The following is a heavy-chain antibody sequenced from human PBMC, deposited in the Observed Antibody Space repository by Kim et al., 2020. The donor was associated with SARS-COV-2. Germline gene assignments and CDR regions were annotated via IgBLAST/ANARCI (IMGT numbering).Heavy chain of an antibody. D-gene: IGHD1-26*01. Sequence: PGRVTITADESTSTAYMELSSLRSEETAVYYCARVATHKYIVGANPFDYWGQGTLVTVSS. V-gene: IGHV1-69*01. CDR3: ARVATHKYIVGANPFDY. J-gene: IGHJ4*02.